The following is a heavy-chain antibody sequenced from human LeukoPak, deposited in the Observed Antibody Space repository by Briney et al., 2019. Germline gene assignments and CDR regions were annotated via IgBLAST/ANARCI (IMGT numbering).Heavy chain of an antibody. V-gene: IGHV1-3*02. J-gene: IGHJ6*02. Sequence: ASVKVSCKASGYTFTSSTIHWVRRAPGHRLEWMGWSHAGNGDTKYSQEFQGRFTITSDTSASTAYMELSSLRSEDMAVYYCSRGAYYGMDVWGQGTTVTVSS. CDR1: GYTFTSST. CDR2: SHAGNGDT. CDR3: SRGAYYGMDV.